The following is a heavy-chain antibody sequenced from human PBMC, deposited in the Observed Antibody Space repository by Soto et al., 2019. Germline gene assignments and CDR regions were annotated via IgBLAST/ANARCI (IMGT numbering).Heavy chain of an antibody. D-gene: IGHD5-12*01. CDR1: GGSISSGGYS. CDR2: IYHSGST. V-gene: IGHV4-30-2*01. CDR3: ARGGYVGANWFDP. Sequence: SETLSFTCAASGGSISSGGYSWSWIRQPPGKGLEWIGYIYHSGSTYYNPSLKSRVTISVDRSKNQFSLKLSSVTAADTAVYYCARGGYVGANWFDPWGQGTLVTVSS. J-gene: IGHJ5*02.